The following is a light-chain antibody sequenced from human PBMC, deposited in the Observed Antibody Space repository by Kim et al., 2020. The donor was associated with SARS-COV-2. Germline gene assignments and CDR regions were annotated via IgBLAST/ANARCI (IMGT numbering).Light chain of an antibody. Sequence: ASVGDRVTITCQATQVIRKFLNWYQQRPGKAPQLLIYNVSNLQTGVPSRFSGSGYGTEFTLTISSLQPEDFATYYCQQNDAFPITFGQGTRLEIK. CDR1: QVIRKF. CDR2: NVS. J-gene: IGKJ5*01. V-gene: IGKV1-33*01. CDR3: QQNDAFPIT.